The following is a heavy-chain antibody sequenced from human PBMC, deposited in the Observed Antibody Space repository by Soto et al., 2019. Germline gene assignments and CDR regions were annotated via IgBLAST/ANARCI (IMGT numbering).Heavy chain of an antibody. CDR1: GGSISSYY. Sequence: PSETLSLTCTVSGGSISSYYWSWIRQPPGKGLEWIGYIYYRGSTNYNPSLKSRVTISVDTSKNQFSLKLSSVTAADTTVYYCAREPLRSNWFDPWGQGTLVTVSS. J-gene: IGHJ5*02. V-gene: IGHV4-59*01. D-gene: IGHD5-12*01. CDR3: AREPLRSNWFDP. CDR2: IYYRGST.